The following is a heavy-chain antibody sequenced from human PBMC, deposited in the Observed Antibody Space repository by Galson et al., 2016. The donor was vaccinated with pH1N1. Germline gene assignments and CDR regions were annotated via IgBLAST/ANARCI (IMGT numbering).Heavy chain of an antibody. CDR2: ISSSSSTI. D-gene: IGHD3-22*01. Sequence: SLRLSCAASGFTFSSYSMNWVRQAPGKGLEWVSYISSSSSTIYYADSVKGRFTISRDNAKNSLYLQMNSLRAEDTAVYYCARFSYDSSGYYYHYYYGMDVWGQGTTVTVSS. CDR1: GFTFSSYS. V-gene: IGHV3-48*01. J-gene: IGHJ6*02. CDR3: ARFSYDSSGYYYHYYYGMDV.